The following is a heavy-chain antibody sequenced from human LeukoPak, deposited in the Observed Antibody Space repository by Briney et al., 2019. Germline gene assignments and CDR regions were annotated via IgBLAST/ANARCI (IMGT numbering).Heavy chain of an antibody. CDR3: AREVPYDSSFYYQPFDY. J-gene: IGHJ4*02. CDR1: GYTFTSYG. D-gene: IGHD3-22*01. CDR2: ISAYNGNT. V-gene: IGHV1-18*01. Sequence: ASVKVSCKASGYTFTSYGIGWVRQAPGQGLEWMGWISAYNGNTNYAQKLQGRVTMTTDASTSTAYMNLRSLRSDDTAVYYCAREVPYDSSFYYQPFDYWGQGTLVTVSS.